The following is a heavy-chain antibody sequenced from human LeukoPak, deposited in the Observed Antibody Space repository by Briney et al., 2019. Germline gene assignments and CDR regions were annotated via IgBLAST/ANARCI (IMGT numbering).Heavy chain of an antibody. D-gene: IGHD6-19*01. V-gene: IGHV3-74*01. CDR3: ARQGPMPLAGTGQDY. CDR2: ISGDGSTH. J-gene: IGHJ4*02. CDR1: RFTFSSYW. Sequence: PGGSLRLSCAPSRFTFSSYWMHWVRQAPGSGLVWVSRISGDGSTHTYADSVTGRFPISRDNAKNTLYLQMNSLRAEDTAVYYCARQGPMPLAGTGQDYWGQGTLVTVSS.